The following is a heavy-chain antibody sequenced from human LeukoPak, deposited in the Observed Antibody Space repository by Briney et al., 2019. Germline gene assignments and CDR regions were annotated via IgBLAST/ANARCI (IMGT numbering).Heavy chain of an antibody. CDR2: VYYNGST. CDR1: GGSISSYY. J-gene: IGHJ4*02. Sequence: SETLSLTCTVSGGSISSYYWTWIRQPPGKGLEYIGYVYYNGSTNYNPSLKSRVTISVDTSKNQFSLKLTSITAADAAMYYCARGLGSGWPFDYWGQGTLVTVSS. CDR3: ARGLGSGWPFDY. V-gene: IGHV4-59*01. D-gene: IGHD6-19*01.